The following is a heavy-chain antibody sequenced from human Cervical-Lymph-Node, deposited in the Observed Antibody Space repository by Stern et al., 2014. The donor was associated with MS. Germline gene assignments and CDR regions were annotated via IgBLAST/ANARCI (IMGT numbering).Heavy chain of an antibody. Sequence: QVKLVQSGAEVKKPGSSVKVSCKASGDTFSNCAITWVRQAPGQGLKWMGGIIPLFGTPIYARRFQGRVSITADNSTSTAYMELSSLRSEDTAVYYCASAPGVTALPTHFDYWGQGTLVTVSS. CDR2: IIPLFGTP. D-gene: IGHD2-21*02. J-gene: IGHJ4*02. V-gene: IGHV1-69*06. CDR1: GDTFSNCA. CDR3: ASAPGVTALPTHFDY.